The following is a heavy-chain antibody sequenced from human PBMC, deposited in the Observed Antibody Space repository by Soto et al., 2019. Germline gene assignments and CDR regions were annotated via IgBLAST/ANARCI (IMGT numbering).Heavy chain of an antibody. CDR1: GYSFTSYW. V-gene: IGHV5-51*01. CDR3: ARIDCSGGSCYSGDYYYYGMDV. J-gene: IGHJ6*02. CDR2: IYPGDSDT. D-gene: IGHD2-15*01. Sequence: PGESLKISCKTSGYSFTSYWIGWVRQMPGKGLDWMGIIYPGDSDTRYSPSFQGQVTISADKSISTAYLQWSSLKASDTAMYYCARIDCSGGSCYSGDYYYYGMDVWGQGTTVTVSS.